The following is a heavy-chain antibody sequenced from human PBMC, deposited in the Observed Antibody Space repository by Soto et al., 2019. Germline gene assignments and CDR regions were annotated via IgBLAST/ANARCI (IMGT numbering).Heavy chain of an antibody. J-gene: IGHJ4*02. V-gene: IGHV1-18*01. Sequence: QVHLVQSGAEVKKPGASVKVSCKASGYTFTSYGITWVRQAPGQGLEWMGRISAHNGNTDYAQKLQGRVIVTRDTSTSTAYMELRSLRSDDTAVYYCARGRYGDYWGQGALVTVSS. CDR3: ARGRYGDY. D-gene: IGHD1-1*01. CDR2: ISAHNGNT. CDR1: GYTFTSYG.